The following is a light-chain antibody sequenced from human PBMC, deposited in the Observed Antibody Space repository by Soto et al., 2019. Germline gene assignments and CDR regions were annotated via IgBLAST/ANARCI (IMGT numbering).Light chain of an antibody. V-gene: IGKV2-30*02. CDR2: TVS. J-gene: IGKJ1*01. Sequence: IVMTQSPLSLPVTLGQPASISCRSSQSLLHSDGNTYLTWFQLRPGQSPRRLIYTVSNRDSGVPDRFSGSGSGTDFTMKISTVEAEDVGVYYCLQNSYGPPTFGQWTKVDIK. CDR3: LQNSYGPPT. CDR1: QSLLHSDGNTY.